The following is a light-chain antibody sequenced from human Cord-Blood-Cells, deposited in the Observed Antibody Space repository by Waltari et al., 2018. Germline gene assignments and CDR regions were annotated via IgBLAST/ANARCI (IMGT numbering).Light chain of an antibody. CDR2: AAS. Sequence: DIQMTQSPSSLSASVGDRVTITCRASQSISSYLNWYQQKPRKAPKLLIYAASSLQSGVPSRFSGSGSGTDFTLTISSLQPEDFATYYCQQSYSTRLTFGGGTKVEIK. CDR3: QQSYSTRLT. V-gene: IGKV1-39*01. J-gene: IGKJ4*01. CDR1: QSISSY.